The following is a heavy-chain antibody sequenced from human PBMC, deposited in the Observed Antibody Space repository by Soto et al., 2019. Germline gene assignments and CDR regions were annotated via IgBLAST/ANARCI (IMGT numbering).Heavy chain of an antibody. CDR2: ISSSGGLI. J-gene: IGHJ4*02. CDR3: ATVLATAGQFDY. D-gene: IGHD6-13*01. Sequence: EVQLVDSGGGLVQPGGSLRLSCAASGFTFSSYSMSWVRQAPGEGLEWVSYISSSGGLIYYADSVEGRFTISRDNAKNSLYMHMNSLRDEDTAVYYCATVLATAGQFDYWGRGTLVTVTS. V-gene: IGHV3-48*02. CDR1: GFTFSSYS.